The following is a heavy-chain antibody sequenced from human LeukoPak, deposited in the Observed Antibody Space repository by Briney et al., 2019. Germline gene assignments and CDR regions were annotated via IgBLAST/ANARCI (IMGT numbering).Heavy chain of an antibody. CDR1: GYTFTGYY. CDR3: ARVIAQWLVHEWFDP. J-gene: IGHJ5*02. V-gene: IGHV1-2*02. Sequence: ASVKVSCKASGYTFTGYYMHWVRQAPGQGLEWMGWINPNSGGTNYAQKFQGRVTMTRDTSISTAYMELSRLRSDDTAVYYCARVIAQWLVHEWFDPWGQGTLVTVSS. D-gene: IGHD6-19*01. CDR2: INPNSGGT.